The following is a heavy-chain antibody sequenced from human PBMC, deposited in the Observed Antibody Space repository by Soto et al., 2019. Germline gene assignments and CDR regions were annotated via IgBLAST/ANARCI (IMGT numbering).Heavy chain of an antibody. CDR1: DYTFTSYG. V-gene: IGHV1-18*01. CDR2: ISAYNGNT. J-gene: IGHJ3*02. Sequence: QVQLVQSGAEVKKPGASVKVSCKASDYTFTSYGISWVRQAPGQGLEWMGWISAYNGNTNYAQKLQGRVTMTTDTSTSTAYMELRSLRSDDTAVYYCARDRDSTVTTTDAFDIWGQGTMVTVSS. D-gene: IGHD4-17*01. CDR3: ARDRDSTVTTTDAFDI.